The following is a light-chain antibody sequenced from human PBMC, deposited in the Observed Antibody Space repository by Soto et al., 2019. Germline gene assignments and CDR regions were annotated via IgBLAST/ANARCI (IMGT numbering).Light chain of an antibody. V-gene: IGKV3-20*01. CDR1: QTVSSSY. J-gene: IGKJ1*01. CDR2: GAS. Sequence: EIVLTQSPGTLSLSPGDRATLSCRASQTVSSSYLAWYQQKPGQAPRLRIYGASSRATGIPDRFSGRGSGTDFTPTISRLEPEDCAVYYCQQYGNSPWTVGNVTKVDI. CDR3: QQYGNSPWT.